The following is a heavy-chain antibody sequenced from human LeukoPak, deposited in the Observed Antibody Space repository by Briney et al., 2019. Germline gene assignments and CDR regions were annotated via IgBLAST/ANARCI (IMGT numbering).Heavy chain of an antibody. V-gene: IGHV3-7*03. CDR1: GFTFDTYW. CDR3: ARDNPRWELRGVWFDP. D-gene: IGHD1-26*01. CDR2: IKQDGSEK. J-gene: IGHJ5*02. Sequence: GGSLRLSCVASGFTFDTYWMTWVRQAPGKGLEWVANIKQDGSEKHYVDSVKGRFTISRDNAKNSLFLQMNSLRAEDTALYHCARDNPRWELRGVWFDPWGQGTLVTVSS.